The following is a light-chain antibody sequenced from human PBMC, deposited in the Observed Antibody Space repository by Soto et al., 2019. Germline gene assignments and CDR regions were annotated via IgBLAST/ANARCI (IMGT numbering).Light chain of an antibody. CDR1: SGDIGSYNR. V-gene: IGLV2-14*01. CDR3: SSYTNINTRACV. CDR2: EVT. Sequence: QSVLTQPASVSGSPGQSITISCTGTSGDIGSYNRVSWYQQHPGKAPKLIIYEVTDRPSGVSNRFSGSKSGNTASLTISGPQAEDEADYYCSSYTNINTRACVFGTGTKLTVL. J-gene: IGLJ1*01.